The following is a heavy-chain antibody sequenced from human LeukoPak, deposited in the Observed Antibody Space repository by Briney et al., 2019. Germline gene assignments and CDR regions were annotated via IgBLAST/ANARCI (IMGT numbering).Heavy chain of an antibody. Sequence: PSETLSLTCTVSGYSISSGYYWGWIRQPPGKGLEWIGSIYHSGSTYYNPSLKSRVTISVDTSKNQFSLKLSSVTAADTAVYYCARGYDILTGYYFFDYWGQGTLVTVSS. V-gene: IGHV4-38-2*02. J-gene: IGHJ4*02. CDR2: IYHSGST. D-gene: IGHD3-9*01. CDR1: GYSISSGYY. CDR3: ARGYDILTGYYFFDY.